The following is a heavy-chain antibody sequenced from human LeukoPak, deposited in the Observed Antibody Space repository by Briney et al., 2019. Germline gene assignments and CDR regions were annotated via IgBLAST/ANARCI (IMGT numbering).Heavy chain of an antibody. Sequence: GRSLRLSCAASGFTFSTYTMNWVRQAPGKGLEWVSSISRTSSSIYYADSVKGRITISRDNARNSLYLQMNSLRAEDTAVYYCATSHYYFDYWGQGTLVTVSS. CDR3: ATSHYYFDY. CDR2: ISRTSSSI. J-gene: IGHJ4*02. CDR1: GFTFSTYT. V-gene: IGHV3-21*01.